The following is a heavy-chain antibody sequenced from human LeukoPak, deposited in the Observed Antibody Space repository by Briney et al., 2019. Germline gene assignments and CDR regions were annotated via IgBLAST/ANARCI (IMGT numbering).Heavy chain of an antibody. Sequence: ASVKVSCKASGYTFSSHYLHWLRQAPGQGLEWMGIINPSGGSPSYGQTFQGRLSMTTDTSTNTVYMELSSLRSEDTAVYYCTRVRAVAEKYNAFDIWGQGQWSSSLQ. J-gene: IGHJ3*02. CDR1: GYTFSSHY. D-gene: IGHD6-19*01. CDR2: INPSGGSP. V-gene: IGHV1-46*01. CDR3: TRVRAVAEKYNAFDI.